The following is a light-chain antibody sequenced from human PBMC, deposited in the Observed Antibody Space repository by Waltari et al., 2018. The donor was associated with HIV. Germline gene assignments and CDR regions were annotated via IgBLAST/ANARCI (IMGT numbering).Light chain of an antibody. V-gene: IGLV1-44*01. CDR2: KNN. CDR1: VSNIGANS. J-gene: IGLJ2*01. Sequence: QSLLLQPPSASGTPGQSVTIPCSGRVSNIGANSVTWYQQLPGPAPRLLIYKNNQRPSGVPDRFSGSKSGTSASLAISGLRSEDEADYYCAAWDDNLNALFGGGTKLTVL. CDR3: AAWDDNLNAL.